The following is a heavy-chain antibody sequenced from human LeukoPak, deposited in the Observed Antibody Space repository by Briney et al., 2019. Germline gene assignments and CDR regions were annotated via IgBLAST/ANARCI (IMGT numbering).Heavy chain of an antibody. Sequence: GGSPRLSCAAPGFTLSSYEMKWGRQAPGKGVEWVSYISSSGSTIYYADSVKGRFTISRDNAKNSLYLQMNSLRAEDTAVYYCARGPPGLRYFDWMSGSGDAFDIWGQGTMVTVSS. CDR2: ISSSGSTI. CDR3: ARGPPGLRYFDWMSGSGDAFDI. J-gene: IGHJ3*02. D-gene: IGHD3-9*01. V-gene: IGHV3-48*03. CDR1: GFTLSSYE.